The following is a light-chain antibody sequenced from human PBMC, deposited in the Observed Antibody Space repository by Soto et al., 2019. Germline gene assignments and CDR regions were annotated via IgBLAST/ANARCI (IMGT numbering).Light chain of an antibody. CDR1: QSVSSY. CDR2: GAS. CDR3: QKYNNWPTLT. Sequence: EIVLPQSQATVSLSPGARSTLSCRVSQSVSSYLAWYQQKPGQAPRLLIYGASTRATGIPARFSGSGSGTEFTLTIRSLQSEDLAVYYCQKYNNWPTLTFGRGNKVDI. V-gene: IGKV3-15*01. J-gene: IGKJ4*01.